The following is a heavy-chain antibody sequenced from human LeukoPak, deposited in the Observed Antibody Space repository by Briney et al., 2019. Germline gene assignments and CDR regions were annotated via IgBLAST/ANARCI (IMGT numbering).Heavy chain of an antibody. CDR2: IYHSGST. CDR3: AREISGSYNNFFDY. Sequence: SETLSLTCTVSGGSISSYYWSWIRQPAGKGLEWIGSIYHSGSTYYNPSLKSRVTISVDTSKNQFSLKLSSVTAADTAVYYCAREISGSYNNFFDYWGQGTLVTVSS. D-gene: IGHD3-10*01. J-gene: IGHJ4*02. CDR1: GGSISSYY. V-gene: IGHV4-4*07.